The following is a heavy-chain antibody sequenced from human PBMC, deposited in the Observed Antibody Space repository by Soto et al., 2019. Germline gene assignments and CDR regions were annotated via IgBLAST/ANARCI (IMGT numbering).Heavy chain of an antibody. Sequence: PSETLSLTCTVSGGSISSGGYYWSWIRQHPGKGPEWIGYIYYSGSTYYNPSLKSRVTISVDTSKNQFSLKLSSVTAADTAVYYCARDNWNALIDYWGQGTLVTVSS. CDR2: IYYSGST. V-gene: IGHV4-31*03. D-gene: IGHD1-20*01. J-gene: IGHJ4*02. CDR1: GGSISSGGYY. CDR3: ARDNWNALIDY.